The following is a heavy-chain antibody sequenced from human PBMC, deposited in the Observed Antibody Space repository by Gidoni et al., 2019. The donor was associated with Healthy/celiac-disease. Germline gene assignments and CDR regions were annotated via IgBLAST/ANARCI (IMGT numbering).Heavy chain of an antibody. Sequence: QLQLQESAPGLVKPSETLSLTCTVAGGSISSSSYYWGGIRQPPGKGLEWIGSVYYSGSTYYNPSLKSRVTISVDTSKNQFSLKLSSVTAADSAVYYCAREWELDAFDIWGQGTMVTVSS. CDR2: VYYSGST. V-gene: IGHV4-39*01. D-gene: IGHD1-26*01. CDR3: AREWELDAFDI. CDR1: GGSISSSSYY. J-gene: IGHJ3*02.